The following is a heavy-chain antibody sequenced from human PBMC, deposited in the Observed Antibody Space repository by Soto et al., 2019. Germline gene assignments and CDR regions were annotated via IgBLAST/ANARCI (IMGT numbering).Heavy chain of an antibody. Sequence: GGSLRLSCTASGFTFSSYAMSWVRQAPGKGLEWVSAISGNGGSTYYADSVKGRFTISRDNSKKTLYLQMNNLRAEDTAVYYCANGKVRSGYDSYYYYYYMDVWGKGTTVTVSS. J-gene: IGHJ6*03. V-gene: IGHV3-23*01. CDR2: ISGNGGST. D-gene: IGHD5-12*01. CDR3: ANGKVRSGYDSYYYYYYMDV. CDR1: GFTFSSYA.